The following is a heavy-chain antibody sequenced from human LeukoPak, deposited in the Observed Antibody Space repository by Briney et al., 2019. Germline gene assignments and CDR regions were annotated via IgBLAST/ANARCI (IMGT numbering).Heavy chain of an antibody. CDR1: GGSISSSSYY. V-gene: IGHV4-39*07. CDR2: IYYSGST. J-gene: IGHJ5*02. Sequence: SETLSLTCTVSGGSISSSSYYWGWIRQPPGKGLEWIGSIYYSGSTYYNPSLKSRVTMSVDTSKNQFSLKLSSVTAADTAVYYCARSNPYYYGSGGENWFDPWGQGTLVTVSS. D-gene: IGHD3-10*01. CDR3: ARSNPYYYGSGGENWFDP.